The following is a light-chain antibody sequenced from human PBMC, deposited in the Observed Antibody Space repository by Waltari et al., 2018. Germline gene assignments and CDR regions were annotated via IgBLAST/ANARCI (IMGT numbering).Light chain of an antibody. J-gene: IGLJ2*01. V-gene: IGLV2-8*01. CDR2: EAS. Sequence: QSALTQPPSASGSPGQSVTISCTGTSSDVGAYNYVSWYQQHPGKAPKLMIYEASKRPSGVPARFSGSKSGNTASLTVSGLQAEDEADYSCSSYVGSNIVVFGGGTKLTVL. CDR3: SSYVGSNIVV. CDR1: SSDVGAYNY.